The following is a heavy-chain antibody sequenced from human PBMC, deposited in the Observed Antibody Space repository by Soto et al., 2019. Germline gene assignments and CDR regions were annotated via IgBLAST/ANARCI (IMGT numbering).Heavy chain of an antibody. V-gene: IGHV3-43D*04. CDR3: AESFYYYGSSPLDH. Sequence: VQLVESGGIGVQTGGSLRLSCAAAGFDFEDYAMHWVRQVPGKGLEWVSLTNSGGTDSYYVDSVKGRFTIAGDNANTNLYLQIDSLSPEDTALYFCAESFYYYGSSPLDHWGQGTLVSVAS. J-gene: IGHJ4*02. D-gene: IGHD3-22*01. CDR1: GFDFEDYA. CDR2: TNSGGTDS.